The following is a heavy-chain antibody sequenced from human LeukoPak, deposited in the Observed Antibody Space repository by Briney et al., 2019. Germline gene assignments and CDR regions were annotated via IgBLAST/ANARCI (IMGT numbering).Heavy chain of an antibody. CDR1: GFTFSSYA. Sequence: GGSLRLSCAASGFTFSSYAMSWVRQAPGKGLEWVSGINTSGGRTAYADSVKGRFTISRDNPRNTLYMQMNSLRAEDTALYYCAIMHPYYDGNGYWVQWGQGTLVTVSS. V-gene: IGHV3-23*01. J-gene: IGHJ4*02. CDR2: INTSGGRT. D-gene: IGHD3-22*01. CDR3: AIMHPYYDGNGYWVQ.